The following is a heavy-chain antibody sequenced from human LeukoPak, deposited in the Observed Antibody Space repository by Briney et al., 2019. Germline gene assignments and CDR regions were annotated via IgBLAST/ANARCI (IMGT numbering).Heavy chain of an antibody. D-gene: IGHD3-9*01. Sequence: ASETLSLTCTVSGGSISSSSYYWAWIRQPPGKGLEWIGTIYYSGNTYYYNPSLKSRVTMSVDSSKNHFSLELNSVTATDTAFYYCVRSGRIFDWLIDYWGQGTLVTVSS. J-gene: IGHJ4*02. CDR2: IYYSGNTY. V-gene: IGHV4-39*02. CDR1: GGSISSSSYY. CDR3: VRSGRIFDWLIDY.